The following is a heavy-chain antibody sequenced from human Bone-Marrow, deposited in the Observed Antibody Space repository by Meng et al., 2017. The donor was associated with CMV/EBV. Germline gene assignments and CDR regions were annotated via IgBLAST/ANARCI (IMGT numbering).Heavy chain of an antibody. D-gene: IGHD2-2*01. J-gene: IGHJ4*02. CDR1: GYTFTSYD. CDR3: ARDADCSSTSCYGAVGY. V-gene: IGHV1-8*03. CDR2: MNPNSGNT. Sequence: ASVKVSCKASGYTFTSYDINWVRQATGQGLEWMGWMNPNSGNTGYAQKFQGRVTITADKSTSTAYMELSSLRSEDTAVYYCARDADCSSTSCYGAVGYWGQGTLVTVSS.